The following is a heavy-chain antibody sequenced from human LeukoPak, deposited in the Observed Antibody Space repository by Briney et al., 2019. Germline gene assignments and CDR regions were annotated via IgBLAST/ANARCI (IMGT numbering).Heavy chain of an antibody. J-gene: IGHJ3*02. Sequence: PGRSLRLSCAASGFTFSSYAIHWVRQAPGKGLEWVAVISYDGSNKYYADSVKGRFTISRDNSKNTLYLQMNSLRAEDTAVYYCARELGTTTLPQTGDGALDIWGQGTMVTVSS. CDR3: ARELGTTTLPQTGDGALDI. CDR2: ISYDGSNK. CDR1: GFTFSSYA. D-gene: IGHD7-27*01. V-gene: IGHV3-30-3*01.